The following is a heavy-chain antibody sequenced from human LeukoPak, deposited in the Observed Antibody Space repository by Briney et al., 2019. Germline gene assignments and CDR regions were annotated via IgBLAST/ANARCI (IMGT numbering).Heavy chain of an antibody. CDR1: GGSISSYY. CDR3: ARQIEGQQLVRRWFDP. CDR2: IYYSGST. Sequence: SETLSLTCTVSGGSISSYYWSWIRQPPGKGLEWIGYIYYSGSTNYNPSLKSRVTISVDTSKNQFSLKLSSVTAADTAVYYCARQIEGQQLVRRWFDPWGQGTLVTVSS. D-gene: IGHD6-13*01. J-gene: IGHJ5*02. V-gene: IGHV4-59*08.